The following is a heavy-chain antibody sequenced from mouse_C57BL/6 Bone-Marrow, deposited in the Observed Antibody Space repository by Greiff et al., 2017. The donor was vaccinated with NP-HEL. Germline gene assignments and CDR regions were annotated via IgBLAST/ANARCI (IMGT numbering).Heavy chain of an antibody. CDR3: AREGGDYGAWFAY. D-gene: IGHD2-13*01. Sequence: QVQLKQSGAELVKPGASVKMSCKASGYTFTTYPIEWVKQNHGKSLEWIGNFHPYNDDTKYNEKFKGKATLTVEKSSSTVYWELSRLTSDDSAVFVCAREGGDYGAWFAYWGQGTPVTVSA. CDR1: GYTFTTYP. CDR2: FHPYNDDT. V-gene: IGHV1-47*01. J-gene: IGHJ3*01.